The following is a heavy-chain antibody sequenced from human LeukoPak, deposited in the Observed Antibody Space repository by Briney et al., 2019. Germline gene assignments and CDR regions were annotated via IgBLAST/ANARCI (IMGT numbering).Heavy chain of an antibody. CDR3: ARRWGFGGVIVVLDS. CDR2: ISYDGSDK. CDR1: GFTFSSHG. D-gene: IGHD3-16*02. V-gene: IGHV3-30*03. Sequence: PGGSLRLSCAASGFTFSSHGMHWVRQAPGKGLEWVALISYDGSDKYYADSVKGRFTISRDNSKNTLYLQMNSLRAEDTAVYYCARRWGFGGVIVVLDSWGQGRLVTVSS. J-gene: IGHJ4*02.